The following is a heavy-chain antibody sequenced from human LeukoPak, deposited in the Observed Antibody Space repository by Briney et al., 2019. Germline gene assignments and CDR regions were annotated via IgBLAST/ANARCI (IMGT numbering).Heavy chain of an antibody. J-gene: IGHJ6*03. CDR3: ARGSTGTTFGYYYYYMDV. D-gene: IGHD1-1*01. Sequence: ASVKVSCKASGYTFTSYGISWVRQAPGQGLEWMGWISAYNGNTNYVQKLQGRVTMTTDTSTSTAYMELRSLRSDDTAVYYCARGSTGTTFGYYYYYMDVWGKGTTVTVSS. CDR1: GYTFTSYG. CDR2: ISAYNGNT. V-gene: IGHV1-18*01.